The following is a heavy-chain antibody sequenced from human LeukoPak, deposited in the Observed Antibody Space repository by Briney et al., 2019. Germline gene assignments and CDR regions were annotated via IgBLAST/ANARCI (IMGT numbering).Heavy chain of an antibody. Sequence: GGSLRLSYAASGFTFSSYWMSWVRQAPGKGLEWVANIKQDGSEKYYVDSVKGRFTISRDNAKNTLYLQMNSLSIEDTAVYYCASGYSSDYGGNVYWGRGTLVTVSS. CDR3: ASGYSSDYGGNVY. CDR1: GFTFSSYW. D-gene: IGHD4-23*01. J-gene: IGHJ4*02. V-gene: IGHV3-7*01. CDR2: IKQDGSEK.